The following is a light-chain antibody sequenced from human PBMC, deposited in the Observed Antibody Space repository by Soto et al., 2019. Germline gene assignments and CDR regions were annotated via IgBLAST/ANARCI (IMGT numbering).Light chain of an antibody. CDR1: QIVSSSY. CDR2: GAS. J-gene: IGKJ5*01. CDR3: QQYGSSPIT. V-gene: IGKV3-20*01. Sequence: DIVLTQSPGTLYLSPGERATLSCRASQIVSSSYLAWYQQRPGQAPRLLIYGASTRATGIPDRFSGSKSGTDFTLTIRGLEPEDAAVYYCQQYGSSPITFGQGTRLEIK.